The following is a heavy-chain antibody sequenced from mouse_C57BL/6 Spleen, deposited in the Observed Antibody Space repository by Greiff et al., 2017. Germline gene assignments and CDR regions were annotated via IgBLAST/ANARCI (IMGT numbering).Heavy chain of an antibody. Sequence: EVQLQQSGPVLVKPGASVKMSCKASGYTFTDYYMNWVKQSHGKSLEWIGVINPYNGGTSYNQKFKGKATLTVDKSSSTAYMELNSLTSEDSAVYYCARGDYGRGSWFAYWGQGTLVTVSA. V-gene: IGHV1-19*01. CDR1: GYTFTDYY. CDR3: ARGDYGRGSWFAY. J-gene: IGHJ3*01. D-gene: IGHD2-4*01. CDR2: INPYNGGT.